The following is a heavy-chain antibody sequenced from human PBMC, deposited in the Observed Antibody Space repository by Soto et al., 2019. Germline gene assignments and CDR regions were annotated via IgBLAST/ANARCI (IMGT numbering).Heavy chain of an antibody. CDR1: GYNFSAHY. CDR2: ISPRRGDH. V-gene: IGHV1-2*02. D-gene: IGHD5-12*01. CDR3: AKGGGYGHGH. J-gene: IGHJ4*02. Sequence: QLVQSGAEVTKPGASVKVSCKTSGYNFSAHYIHWVRQPPGQGLEWMGWISPRRGDHHSADKFQDRVPLTGATATTTAIMHFSGLRVNDPAVYYCAKGGGYGHGHWGQGTPIIVSS.